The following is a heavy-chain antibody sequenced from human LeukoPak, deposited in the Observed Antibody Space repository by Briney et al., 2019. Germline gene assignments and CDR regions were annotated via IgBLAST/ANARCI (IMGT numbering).Heavy chain of an antibody. V-gene: IGHV3-23*01. CDR1: GFTFSSYA. Sequence: GGSLRLSCAASGFTFSSYAMSWVRQAPGKGLEWVSAISGSGGSTYYADFVKGRFTISRDNSKNTLYLQMNSLRAEDTAVYYCAKVSTAIVLVPAASKDYWGQGTLVTVSS. CDR3: AKVSTAIVLVPAASKDY. CDR2: ISGSGGST. J-gene: IGHJ4*02. D-gene: IGHD2-2*01.